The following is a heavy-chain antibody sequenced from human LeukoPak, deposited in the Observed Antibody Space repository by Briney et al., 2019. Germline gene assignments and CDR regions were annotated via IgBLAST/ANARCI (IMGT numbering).Heavy chain of an antibody. CDR3: ASTDPYNWNYDSVHYFAY. J-gene: IGHJ4*02. V-gene: IGHV1-24*01. CDR1: GYTLAELS. CDR2: FDREEGDT. D-gene: IGHD1-7*01. Sequence: ASVKVSCKVSGYTLAELSLHWVRQAPVKGLEWMGGFDREEGDTIYAQKFQGSVTMTEDTSIDTTYMELSSLNSEDTAVYFCASTDPYNWNYDSVHYFAYWGQGTLVTVSS.